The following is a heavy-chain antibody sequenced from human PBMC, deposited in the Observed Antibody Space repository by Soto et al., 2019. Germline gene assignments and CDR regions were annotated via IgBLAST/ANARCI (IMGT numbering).Heavy chain of an antibody. CDR3: ARPSGYCSSTGCSHARYYYGLDV. V-gene: IGHV1-69*02. CDR2: IIPILGIA. D-gene: IGHD2-2*01. CDR1: GGTFSSYT. Sequence: QVQLVQSGAEVKKPGSSVKVSCKASGGTFSSYTISWVRQAPGQGLEWMGRIIPILGIANYAQKFQGRVXITADESTRTXXMXLXXLRSEDTAVYYCARPSGYCSSTGCSHARYYYGLDVWGQGTTVTVSS. J-gene: IGHJ6*02.